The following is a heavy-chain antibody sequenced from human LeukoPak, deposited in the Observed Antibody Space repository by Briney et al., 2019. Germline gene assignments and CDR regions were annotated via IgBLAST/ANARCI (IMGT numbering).Heavy chain of an antibody. CDR3: ARGVGTYDYVWGSYPYGMDV. CDR2: MNPNSGNT. Sequence: ASVKVSCKASGYTFTSYDINWVRQATGQGLEWMGWMNPNSGNTGYAQKFQGRVTMTRNTSISTAYMELSSLRSEDTAVYYCARGVGTYDYVWGSYPYGMDVWGQGTTVTVSS. D-gene: IGHD3-16*02. CDR1: GYTFTSYD. J-gene: IGHJ6*02. V-gene: IGHV1-8*01.